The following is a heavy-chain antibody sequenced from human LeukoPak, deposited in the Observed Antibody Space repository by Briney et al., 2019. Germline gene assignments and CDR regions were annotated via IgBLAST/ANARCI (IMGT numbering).Heavy chain of an antibody. D-gene: IGHD1-26*01. CDR3: ARHVGAVSTGVFDM. J-gene: IGHJ3*02. V-gene: IGHV5-10-1*01. CDR1: QSHYISYW. CDR2: IDPSDSYT. Sequence: GESLQLYCIRFQSHYISYWLGSARQMPGKGLEWMGTIDPSDSYTNYSPAFQGHVTISADKSISTAYLQWSSLKASATAMFTEARHVGAVSTGVFDMGGQGTMVTVSS.